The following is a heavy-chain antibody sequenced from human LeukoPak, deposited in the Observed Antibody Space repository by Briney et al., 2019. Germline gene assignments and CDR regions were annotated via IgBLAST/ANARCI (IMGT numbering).Heavy chain of an antibody. V-gene: IGHV1-69*04. CDR2: IIPILGMA. CDR3: ARHPTNYYDSSGSLGYFDY. J-gene: IGHJ4*02. D-gene: IGHD3-22*01. Sequence: SVKVSCKASGGTFSSYAISWVRQAPGQGLEWMGRIIPILGMANYAQKFQGRVTITADKSTSTAYMELSSLRSEDTAVYYCARHPTNYYDSSGSLGYFDYRGQGTLVTVSS. CDR1: GGTFSSYA.